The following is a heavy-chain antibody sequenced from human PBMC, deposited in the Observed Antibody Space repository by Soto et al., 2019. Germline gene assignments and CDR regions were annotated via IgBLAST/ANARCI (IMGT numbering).Heavy chain of an antibody. CDR2: IYYSGST. J-gene: IGHJ4*02. CDR3: ARVAKYYDSSGYYTYYFDY. D-gene: IGHD3-22*01. CDR1: VGSISSYY. V-gene: IGHV4-59*01. Sequence: PSETLSLTCTVSVGSISSYYWSWIRQPPGKGLEWIGYIYYSGSTNYNPSLKSRVTISVDTSKNQFSLKLSSVTAADTAVYYCARVAKYYDSSGYYTYYFDYWGQGTLVTVSS.